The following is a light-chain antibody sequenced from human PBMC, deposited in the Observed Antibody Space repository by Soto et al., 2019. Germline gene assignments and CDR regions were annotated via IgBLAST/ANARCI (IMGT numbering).Light chain of an antibody. V-gene: IGKV3-20*01. CDR2: GAS. CDR1: QSVRSSY. J-gene: IGKJ5*01. Sequence: EIVLTQSPGTLSLSPGERATLSCRASQSVRSSYFAWYQQKPGQAPRLLIYGASSRATGIPDRFSGSGSGTEFPLTINRLEAEDFAVYYCQQYGTTGVTFGQGTRLETK. CDR3: QQYGTTGVT.